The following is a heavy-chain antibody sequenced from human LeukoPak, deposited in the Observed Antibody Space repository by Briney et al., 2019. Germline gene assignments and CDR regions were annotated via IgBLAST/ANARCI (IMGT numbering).Heavy chain of an antibody. J-gene: IGHJ4*02. CDR2: IYYSGST. V-gene: IGHV4-59*08. CDR3: ARQVGYCSGGSCSKTRPFDY. D-gene: IGHD2-15*01. Sequence: SETLSPTCTVSGGSISSYYWSWIRQPPGKGLEWIGYIYYSGSTNYNPSLKSRVTISVDTFKNQFSLKLSSVTAADTAVYYCARQVGYCSGGSCSKTRPFDYWGQGTLVTVSS. CDR1: GGSISSYY.